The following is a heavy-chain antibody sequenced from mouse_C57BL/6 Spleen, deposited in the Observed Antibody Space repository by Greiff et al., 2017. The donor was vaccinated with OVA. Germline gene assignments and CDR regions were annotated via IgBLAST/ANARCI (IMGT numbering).Heavy chain of an antibody. V-gene: IGHV1-69*01. D-gene: IGHD1-3*01. CDR3: ASLNSHFDY. J-gene: IGHJ2*01. Sequence: QVQLQQPGAELVMPGASVKLSCKASGYTFTSYWMHWVKQRPGQGLEWIGEIDPSDSYTNYNQKFKGKSTLTVDKSSSTAYMHLSSLTSEDSAVYYCASLNSHFDYWGQGTTLTVSS. CDR1: GYTFTSYW. CDR2: IDPSDSYT.